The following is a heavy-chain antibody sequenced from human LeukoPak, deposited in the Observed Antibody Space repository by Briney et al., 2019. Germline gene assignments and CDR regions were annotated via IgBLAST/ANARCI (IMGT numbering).Heavy chain of an antibody. J-gene: IGHJ6*03. V-gene: IGHV4-34*01. CDR3: ARGRGAAAGPRYYMDV. CDR2: INHSGST. Sequence: SETLSLTCAVYGGSFSGYYWSWIRQPPGKGLEWIGEINHSGSTNYNPSLKSRVTISVDTSKNQFPLKLSSVTAADTAVYYCARGRGAAAGPRYYMDVRGKGTTVTVSS. D-gene: IGHD6-13*01. CDR1: GGSFSGYY.